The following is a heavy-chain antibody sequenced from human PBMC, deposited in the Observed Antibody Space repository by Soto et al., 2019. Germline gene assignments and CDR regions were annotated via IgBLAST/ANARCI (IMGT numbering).Heavy chain of an antibody. D-gene: IGHD3-10*01. J-gene: IGHJ3*02. CDR3: GSHATTGQITMPGGPDAFDI. CDR1: GGSISSYY. V-gene: IGHV4-59*01. Sequence: SETLSLTCTVSGGSISSYYWSWIRQPPGKGLEWIGYIYYSGSTNYNPSLKSRVTISVDTSKNQFSLKLSSVTAADTAVYYCGSHATTGQITMPGGPDAFDIWGQGTMVTVSS. CDR2: IYYSGST.